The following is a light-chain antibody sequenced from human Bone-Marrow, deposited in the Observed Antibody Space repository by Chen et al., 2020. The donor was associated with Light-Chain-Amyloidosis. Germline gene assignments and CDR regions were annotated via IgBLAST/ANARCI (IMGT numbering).Light chain of an antibody. Sequence: ALTQPASVPRCVGPSITISCTGTPTDVGHYNLVSGYQQPPGEAPTTIIYEDSARPSGVSNRFSGSESGNTASLTISGLQAEDQADYYCCSSSDTDTLIFGTGTRLTVL. CDR3: CSSSDTDTLI. CDR2: EDS. CDR1: PTDVGHYNL. J-gene: IGLJ2*01. V-gene: IGLV2-23*01.